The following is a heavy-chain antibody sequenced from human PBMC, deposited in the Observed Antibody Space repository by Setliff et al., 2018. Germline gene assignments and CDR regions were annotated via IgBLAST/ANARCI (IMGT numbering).Heavy chain of an antibody. CDR3: ARGGTFRYFDY. J-gene: IGHJ4*02. CDR2: VYYSGTA. V-gene: IGHV4-59*01. CDR1: GGTFSDYY. Sequence: SETLSLTCAASGGTFSDYYWTWIRQPPGKGLEWIGHVYYSGTAYYNPSLKSRVTVIVDTSKNQFSLRLSSVTAADTAVYYCARGGTFRYFDYWGQGTPVTVSS. D-gene: IGHD5-12*01.